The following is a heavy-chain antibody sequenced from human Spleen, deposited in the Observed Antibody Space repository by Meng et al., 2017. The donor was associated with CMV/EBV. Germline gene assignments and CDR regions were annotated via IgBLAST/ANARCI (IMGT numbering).Heavy chain of an antibody. D-gene: IGHD3/OR15-3a*01. CDR1: GGSIITTNW. CDR2: VYHTGNT. V-gene: IGHV4-4*02. J-gene: IGHJ4*02. Sequence: SETLSLTCAVSGGSIITTNWWSWVRQPPGKGLEWIGEVYHTGNTNYNPSLKSRVTMSVDKSRNQSSMWLSSLTAADTAVYYCARWTDGSFDYWGQGTLVTVSS. CDR3: ARWTDGSFDY.